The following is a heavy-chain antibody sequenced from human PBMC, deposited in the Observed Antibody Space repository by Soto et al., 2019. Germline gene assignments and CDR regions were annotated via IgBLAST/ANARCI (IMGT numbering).Heavy chain of an antibody. D-gene: IGHD6-6*01. CDR3: AAESRGDSSSSATY. CDR2: IAYDASVK. Sequence: QVQLVESGGGVVQPGRALRLSCAAAGFTFSSYAMHWVRQAPGKGLEWVAVIAYDASVKYHGDSVKGRFTISRDNSRDTLYLQMNSLSPEDAAVYSCAAESRGDSSSSATYWGQGTLVTVSS. V-gene: IGHV3-30-3*01. J-gene: IGHJ4*02. CDR1: GFTFSSYA.